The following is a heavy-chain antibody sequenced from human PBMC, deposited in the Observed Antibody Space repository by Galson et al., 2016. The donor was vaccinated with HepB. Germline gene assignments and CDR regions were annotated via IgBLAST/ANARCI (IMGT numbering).Heavy chain of an antibody. D-gene: IGHD1-26*01. V-gene: IGHV3-30*18. CDR1: GFTFSNFG. CDR2: ISYDGTYK. CDR3: AKDRPAYSGSYWGYFDY. Sequence: SLRLSCAASGFTFSNFGMHWVRQAPGKGLEWVAVISYDGTYKYYADSVKGRFTISRDNSKNTLYLQMNSLRPEDTAVYYCAKDRPAYSGSYWGYFDYWGQGTLVTVSS. J-gene: IGHJ4*01.